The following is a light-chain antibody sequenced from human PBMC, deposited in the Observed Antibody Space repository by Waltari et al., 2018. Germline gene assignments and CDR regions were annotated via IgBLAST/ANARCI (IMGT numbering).Light chain of an antibody. Sequence: QSALTQPASVSGSPGQSITISCTGTSSDIESYKLVSWYQQHPGEAPKVIIYEDTKRPSVVSGLFSASKSGNTASLTISGLQSEDEADYHCCSYVDSRTFVFGGGTRLTVL. CDR2: EDT. V-gene: IGLV2-23*02. CDR1: SSDIESYKL. CDR3: CSYVDSRTFV. J-gene: IGLJ2*01.